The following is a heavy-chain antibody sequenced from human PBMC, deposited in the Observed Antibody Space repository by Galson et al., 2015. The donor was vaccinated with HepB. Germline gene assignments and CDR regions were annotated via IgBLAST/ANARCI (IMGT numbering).Heavy chain of an antibody. CDR2: ISYDGSNK. D-gene: IGHD3-3*01. V-gene: IGHV3-30*18. Sequence: SLRLSCAASGFTFSSYGMHWVRQAPGKGLEWVAVISYDGSNKYYADSVKGRFTISRDNSKNTLYLQMNSLRAEDTAVYYCAKDLEFLETMDVWGKGTTVTVSS. J-gene: IGHJ6*04. CDR1: GFTFSSYG. CDR3: AKDLEFLETMDV.